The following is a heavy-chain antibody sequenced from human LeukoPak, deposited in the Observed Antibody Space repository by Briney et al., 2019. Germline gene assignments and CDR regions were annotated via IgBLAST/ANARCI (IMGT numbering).Heavy chain of an antibody. Sequence: GGSVRLSCAASGFTFSTHGMNWVRQAPGKGLEWVSFIDTSSSYKYYADSVKGQFTISRDNAKNSLYLQMKSLRADDTALYYCARGRSITLLRGVAISDGFDIWGQGTMVTVSS. V-gene: IGHV3-21*01. CDR1: GFTFSTHG. CDR2: IDTSSSYK. J-gene: IGHJ3*02. CDR3: ARGRSITLLRGVAISDGFDI. D-gene: IGHD3-10*01.